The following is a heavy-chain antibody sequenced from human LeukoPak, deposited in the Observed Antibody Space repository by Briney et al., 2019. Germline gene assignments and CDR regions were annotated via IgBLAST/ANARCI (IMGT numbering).Heavy chain of an antibody. CDR1: VDSVSSNSAA. CDR2: TYYMSKWYN. V-gene: IGHV6-1*01. J-gene: IGHJ4*02. Sequence: QTLSLTRAISVDSVSSNSAAWNWIRQSPSRGLEWLGRTYYMSKWYNDYAVSVKSRITINPDTSKNQSPLQLNSVTPEDTAVYYCARELRHSSSSLYFDYWGQGTLVTVSS. CDR3: ARELRHSSSSLYFDY. D-gene: IGHD6-6*01.